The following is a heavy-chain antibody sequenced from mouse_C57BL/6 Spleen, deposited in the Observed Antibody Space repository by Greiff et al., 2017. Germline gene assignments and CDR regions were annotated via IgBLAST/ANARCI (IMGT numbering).Heavy chain of an antibody. Sequence: EVQLQQSGAELVKPGASVKLSCTASGFNITDYYMHWVKQRTEQGLAWIGWIAPEDGDTKYAPKFQGTATITAATSSNTAYLQLSSLTSEDTAVYYCARERLTGYFDYWGQGTTLTVSA. J-gene: IGHJ2*01. V-gene: IGHV14-2*01. CDR3: ARERLTGYFDY. CDR1: GFNITDYY. D-gene: IGHD4-1*01. CDR2: IAPEDGDT.